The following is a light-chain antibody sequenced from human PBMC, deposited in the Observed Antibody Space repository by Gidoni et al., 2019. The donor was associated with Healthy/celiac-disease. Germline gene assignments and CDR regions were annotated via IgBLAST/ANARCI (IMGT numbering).Light chain of an antibody. CDR3: QQYDNLPLT. CDR1: QEISNY. V-gene: IGKV1-33*01. CDR2: DAS. Sequence: DIQLTQSPSSLSASVGDRVTITCQAIQEISNYLNWYQQKPGKAPKLLIYDASNLETGVPSRFSGSGSGTEFTFTISSLQPEDIATYYCQQYDNLPLTFGGGTKVEIK. J-gene: IGKJ4*01.